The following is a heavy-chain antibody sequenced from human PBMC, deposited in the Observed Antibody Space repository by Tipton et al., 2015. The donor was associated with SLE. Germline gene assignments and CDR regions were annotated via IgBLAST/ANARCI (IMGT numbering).Heavy chain of an antibody. J-gene: IGHJ6*02. CDR3: ARLGAGYYYYAMDV. V-gene: IGHV3-7*01. CDR1: GFSFSSYW. D-gene: IGHD1-26*01. CDR2: IKEDGDEE. Sequence: SLRLSCAASGFSFSSYWMTWVRQAPGKGLEWVANIKEDGDEEYYVDSVKGRFTISRDNAKNSLYLQMDSLRAEDTAVYFCARLGAGYYYYAMDVWGQGTTVTVSS.